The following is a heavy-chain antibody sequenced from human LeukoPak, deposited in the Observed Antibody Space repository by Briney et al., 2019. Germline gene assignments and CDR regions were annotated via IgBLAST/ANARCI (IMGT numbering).Heavy chain of an antibody. D-gene: IGHD3-3*01. CDR1: GGSISSSSYW. V-gene: IGHV4-39*01. J-gene: IGHJ5*02. CDR3: ARQSRITVFGLVTGENWFDP. CDR2: IYYSGST. Sequence: SETLSLTCTVSGGSISSSSYWWGWIRQPSGKGLEWIGSIYYSGSTYHNPSLKSRVTISVDTSKNQFSLKLSSVTAADTAVYYCARQSRITVFGLVTGENWFDPWGQGTLVTVSS.